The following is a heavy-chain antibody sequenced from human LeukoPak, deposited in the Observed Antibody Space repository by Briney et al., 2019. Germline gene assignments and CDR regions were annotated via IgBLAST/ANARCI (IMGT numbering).Heavy chain of an antibody. CDR2: IWFDGSNK. CDR3: VRDRGLGRNGYDY. J-gene: IGHJ4*02. D-gene: IGHD3-10*01. V-gene: IGHV3-33*01. CDR1: GFTFSRFG. Sequence: GGSLRLSCAASGFTFSRFGMHWVRQAPDKGLEWVAVIWFDGSNKSYGDSVKGRFTISRDNSKNTLDLQMNSLRVEDTAVYYCVRDRGLGRNGYDYWGQGTLVTVSS.